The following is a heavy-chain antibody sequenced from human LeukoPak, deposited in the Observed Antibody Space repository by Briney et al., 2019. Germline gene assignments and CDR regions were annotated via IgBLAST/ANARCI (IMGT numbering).Heavy chain of an antibody. CDR1: GYSISTGYY. CDR2: IYHSGST. V-gene: IGHV4-38-2*02. CDR3: ARNIVVVPGAIDSVWFDP. J-gene: IGHJ5*01. D-gene: IGHD2-2*01. Sequence: SETLSLTCTVSGYSISTGYYGGWFRQPPGKGLEWIGSIYHSGSTYYNPSLKTRVTISVDTSKDQFSLKLSSVTAADTAVYYCARNIVVVPGAIDSVWFDPWGQGTLVTVST.